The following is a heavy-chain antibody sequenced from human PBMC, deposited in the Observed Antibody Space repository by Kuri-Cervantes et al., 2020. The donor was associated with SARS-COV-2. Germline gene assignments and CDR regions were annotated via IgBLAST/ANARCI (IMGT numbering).Heavy chain of an antibody. Sequence: ASVKVSCKASGYTFTSYGISWVRQAPGQGLEWTGWISAYNGNTNYAQKLQGRVTMTTDTSTSTAYMELRSLRSDDTAVYYCARNWLGYCSGGSCRYYYYYMDVWGKGTTVTVSS. J-gene: IGHJ6*03. V-gene: IGHV1-18*01. D-gene: IGHD2-15*01. CDR3: ARNWLGYCSGGSCRYYYYYMDV. CDR2: ISAYNGNT. CDR1: GYTFTSYG.